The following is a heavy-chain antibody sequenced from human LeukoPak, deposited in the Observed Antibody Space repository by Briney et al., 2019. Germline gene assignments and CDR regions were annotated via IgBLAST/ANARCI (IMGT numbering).Heavy chain of an antibody. V-gene: IGHV3-7*01. CDR1: GFTFSSYW. CDR3: ARDHYDILTGYRYYYYGMDV. Sequence: GGSLRLSCAASGFTFSSYWMSWVRQAPGKGLEWVANIKQDGSEKYYVDSVKGRFTISRDNAKNSLYLQMNSLRAEDTAVYYCARDHYDILTGYRYYYYGMDVWGQGTTVTVSS. D-gene: IGHD3-9*01. CDR2: IKQDGSEK. J-gene: IGHJ6*02.